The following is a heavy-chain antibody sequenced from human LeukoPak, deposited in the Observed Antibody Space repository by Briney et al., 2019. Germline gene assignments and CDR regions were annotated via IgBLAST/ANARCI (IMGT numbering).Heavy chain of an antibody. CDR2: IRYDGSNK. CDR3: AKDREACSSGWYSDY. V-gene: IGHV3-30*02. D-gene: IGHD6-19*01. CDR1: GFTFSSYG. Sequence: PGGSLRLSCAASGFTFSSYGMHWVRQAPGKGLEWVAFIRYDGSNKYYADSVKGRFTISRDNSKNTLYLQMNSLRAEDTAVYYCAKDREACSSGWYSDYWGQGTLVTVSS. J-gene: IGHJ4*02.